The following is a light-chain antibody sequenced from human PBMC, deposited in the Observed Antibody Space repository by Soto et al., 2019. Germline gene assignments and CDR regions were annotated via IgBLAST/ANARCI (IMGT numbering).Light chain of an antibody. CDR3: QERKT. V-gene: IGKV1-39*01. CDR1: QSISSY. CDR2: ATS. J-gene: IGKJ1*01. Sequence: DIQMTQSPSSLSASVGDRVTITCRASQSISSYLNWYQQKPGKAPNLLIYATSSLQSGVPSRFSGSGSGTDFTLTISNLQPEDSAIYYCQERKTFGQGTKVDIK.